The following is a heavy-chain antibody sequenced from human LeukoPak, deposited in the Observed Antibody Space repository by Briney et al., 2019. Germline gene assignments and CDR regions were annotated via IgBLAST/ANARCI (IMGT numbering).Heavy chain of an antibody. J-gene: IGHJ4*02. CDR2: INHSGST. V-gene: IGHV4-34*01. Sequence: LETLSLTCAVYGGSFSGYYWSCIRQPPGKGLEWIGEINHSGSTNYNPSLKSRVTISVDTSKTQYSLKLSSVTAADRAVYYCARLAVVTFWGQGTLVTVSS. D-gene: IGHD3-16*01. CDR3: ARLAVVTF. CDR1: GGSFSGYY.